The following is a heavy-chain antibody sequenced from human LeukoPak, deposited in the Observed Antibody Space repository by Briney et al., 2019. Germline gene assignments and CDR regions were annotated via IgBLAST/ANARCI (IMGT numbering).Heavy chain of an antibody. D-gene: IGHD3-10*01. CDR2: ICYTGST. CDR1: GVSISSHC. J-gene: IGHJ5*02. CDR3: ARDPSYYGSGRVRWFDP. V-gene: IGHV4-59*11. Sequence: PSETLSLTCAVSGVSISSHCWGWIRQPPGKGLEWIASICYTGSTEYSPSLKSRVTMSVDTSKNQFSLRLMSVTAADTAVYFCARDPSYYGSGRVRWFDPWSQGTLVSVSS.